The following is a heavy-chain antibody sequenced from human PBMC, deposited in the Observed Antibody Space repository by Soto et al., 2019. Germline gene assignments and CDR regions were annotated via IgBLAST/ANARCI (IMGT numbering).Heavy chain of an antibody. Sequence: QVQLQESGPGLVKPSQTLSLTCTVSGDSISRGGYYWNWIRQHPRKGLEWIGYIYPSGSTNSNPSRKSRVTXAXXXSXXQLSLELSSVTAADTAIYYCAREGAGAYGLGWFDPWGQGILVTVSS. CDR2: IYPSGST. J-gene: IGHJ5*02. D-gene: IGHD2-21*01. V-gene: IGHV4-31*03. CDR3: AREGAGAYGLGWFDP. CDR1: GDSISRGGYY.